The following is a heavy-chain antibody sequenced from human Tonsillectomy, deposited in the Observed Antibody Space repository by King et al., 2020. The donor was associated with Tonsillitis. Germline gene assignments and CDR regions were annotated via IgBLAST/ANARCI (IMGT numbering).Heavy chain of an antibody. CDR1: GFTFSPYA. CDR3: VTGLSGSPSQFYY. V-gene: IGHV3-64D*06. Sequence: VQLVESGGGLVQPGGSLRLSCSASGFTFSPYAMHWVRQAPGKGLEYVSAIGNNGGTTYYADSVKGRFTISRDNSKNTLYLQMSSLRAEDTALYYCVTGLSGSPSQFYYWGQGTLVTVSS. D-gene: IGHD3-10*01. J-gene: IGHJ4*02. CDR2: IGNNGGTT.